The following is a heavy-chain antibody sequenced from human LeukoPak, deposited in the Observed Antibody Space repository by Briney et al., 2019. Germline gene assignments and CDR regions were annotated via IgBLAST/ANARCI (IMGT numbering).Heavy chain of an antibody. CDR3: ATSWPSGAFDI. CDR2: IYYSGST. Sequence: PGGSLRLSCAASGFTLSENNVHWVRQAPGKGLEWIGYIYYSGSTNYNPSLKSRVTISVDTSKNQFSLKLSSVTAADTAVYYCATSWPSGAFDIWGQGTMVTVSS. V-gene: IGHV4-59*01. CDR1: GFTLSENN. D-gene: IGHD3-10*01. J-gene: IGHJ3*02.